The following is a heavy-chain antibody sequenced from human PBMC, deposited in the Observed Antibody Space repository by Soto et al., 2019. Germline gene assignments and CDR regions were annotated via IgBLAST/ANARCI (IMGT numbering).Heavy chain of an antibody. CDR1: GGSIISADSY. Sequence: SETLSLTCAVSGGSIISADSYWFWIRKHPGKGLEWIGYIAYSGDPSSHPSLRSRVTISADTSENKFSLTLKSVTAADTAVYFCAREGERSAIAPWGQGTSVTVSS. CDR3: AREGERSAIAP. V-gene: IGHV4-31*11. D-gene: IGHD3-16*01. CDR2: IAYSGDP. J-gene: IGHJ5*02.